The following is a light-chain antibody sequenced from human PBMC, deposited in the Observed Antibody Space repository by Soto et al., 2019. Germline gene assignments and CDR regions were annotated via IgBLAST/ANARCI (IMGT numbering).Light chain of an antibody. V-gene: IGKV1-5*01. CDR1: QGVXSW. J-gene: IGKJ4*02. CDR2: ADS. Sequence: MQLTQCPSTLSASVGDRVTITCRASQGVXSWFDWYKRKPGKATKLLIXADSSLGSGVPSRFRGSGSGREFTLTISSLKPDDFPSYYCQQYNSYSPLTFGGGTKVDIK. CDR3: QQYNSYSPLT.